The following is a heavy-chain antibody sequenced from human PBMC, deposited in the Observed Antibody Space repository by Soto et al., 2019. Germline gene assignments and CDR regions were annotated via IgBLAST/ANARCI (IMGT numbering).Heavy chain of an antibody. Sequence: GGSLRLSCAASGFTFSSYSMNWVRQAPGKGLEWVSSISSSSSYIYYADSVKGRFTISRDNAKNSLYLQMNSLRAEDTAVYYCAREQGRIAGGGYWGQGTLVTVSS. CDR1: GFTFSSYS. V-gene: IGHV3-21*01. CDR3: AREQGRIAGGGY. D-gene: IGHD6-6*01. CDR2: ISSSSSYI. J-gene: IGHJ4*02.